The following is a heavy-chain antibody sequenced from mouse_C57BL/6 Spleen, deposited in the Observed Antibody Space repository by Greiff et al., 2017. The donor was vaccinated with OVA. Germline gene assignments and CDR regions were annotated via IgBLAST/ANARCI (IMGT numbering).Heavy chain of an antibody. V-gene: IGHV1-84*01. Sequence: QVQLQQSGPELVKPGASVKISCKASGYTFTDYYINWVKQRPGQGLEWIGWIYPGSGNTKYNEKFKGKATLTVDTYSSTAYMQLSRLTYEDSADYCCARMEHDWYFDVWGKGTTVTVSS. CDR3: ARMEHDWYFDV. J-gene: IGHJ1*03. D-gene: IGHD2-3*01. CDR1: GYTFTDYY. CDR2: IYPGSGNT.